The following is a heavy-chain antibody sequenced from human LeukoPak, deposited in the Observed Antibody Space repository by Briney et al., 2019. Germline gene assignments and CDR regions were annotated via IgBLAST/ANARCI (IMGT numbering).Heavy chain of an antibody. J-gene: IGHJ3*02. CDR3: ARDRRYYDSSGYYPPPPDAFDI. CDR1: GGSISSYY. CDR2: IYYSGST. V-gene: IGHV4-59*01. Sequence: SENLSLNCTVSGGSISSYYWSWLRQPPGKGLEWIGYIYYSGSTNYNPSLKRRVTISVDTSKNQFSLKLSSVTAADTAVYYCARDRRYYDSSGYYPPPPDAFDIWGQGTMVTVSS. D-gene: IGHD3-22*01.